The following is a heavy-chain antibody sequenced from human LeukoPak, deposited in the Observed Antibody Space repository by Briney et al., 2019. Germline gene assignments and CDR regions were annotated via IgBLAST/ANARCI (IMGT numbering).Heavy chain of an antibody. CDR3: AHSKSRYSNTWGAFDY. CDR2: IYWDDNK. Sequence: SGPTLVKPTQTLTLTCTFSGFSINSSGVGVGWIRQPPGKALEWLALIYWDDNKRYSPSLKRRLTFTKDTSKSQVVLTMTNMDPVDTATYYCAHSKSRYSNTWGAFDYWGPGTLVTVSS. D-gene: IGHD2-21*01. J-gene: IGHJ4*02. V-gene: IGHV2-5*02. CDR1: GFSINSSGVG.